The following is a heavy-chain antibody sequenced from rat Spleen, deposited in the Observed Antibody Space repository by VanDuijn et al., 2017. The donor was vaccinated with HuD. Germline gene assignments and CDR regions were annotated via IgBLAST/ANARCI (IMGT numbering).Heavy chain of an antibody. D-gene: IGHD1-11*01. CDR3: TRSYGGYTQHWFAY. Sequence: QVQLKESGPGLVQPSQTLSLTCTVSGFSLTGNNVHWVRQPPGKGLEWMGRMRYDGVTAYSSVPKTRLSISRDTSKNQVFLKMNSLQTEDTAIYFCTRSYGGYTQHWFAYWGQGTLVTVSS. CDR1: GFSLTGNN. CDR2: MRYDGVT. V-gene: IGHV2-63*01. J-gene: IGHJ3*01.